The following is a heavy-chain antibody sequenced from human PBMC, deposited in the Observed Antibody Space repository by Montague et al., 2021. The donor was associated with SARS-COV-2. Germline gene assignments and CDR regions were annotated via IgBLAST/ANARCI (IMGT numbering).Heavy chain of an antibody. CDR3: ARSHYDILTGYYTVFDY. CDR2: IDWDDDK. CDR1: GGSISSGDYY. D-gene: IGHD3-9*01. V-gene: IGHV2-70*18. J-gene: IGHJ4*02. Sequence: TLSLTCTVSGGSISSGDYYWSWIRQPPGKALEWLALIDWDDDKYYSTSLKTRLTISKDTSKNQVVLTMTNMDPVDTATYYCARSHYDILTGYYTVFDYWGQGTLVTVSS.